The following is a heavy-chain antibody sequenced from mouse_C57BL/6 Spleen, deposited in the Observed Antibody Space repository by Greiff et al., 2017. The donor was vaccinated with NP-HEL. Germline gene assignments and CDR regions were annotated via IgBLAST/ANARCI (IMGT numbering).Heavy chain of an antibody. V-gene: IGHV1-42*01. CDR3: ARQLREYAMDY. J-gene: IGHJ4*01. CDR1: GYSFTGYY. CDR2: INPSTGGT. D-gene: IGHD3-3*01. Sequence: EVQLQQSGPELVKPGASVKISCKASGYSFTGYYMNWVKQSPEKSLEWIGEINPSTGGTTYNQKFKAKTTLTVDKSSSTAYMQLKSLTSEDSAVYYCARQLREYAMDYWGQGTSVTVSS.